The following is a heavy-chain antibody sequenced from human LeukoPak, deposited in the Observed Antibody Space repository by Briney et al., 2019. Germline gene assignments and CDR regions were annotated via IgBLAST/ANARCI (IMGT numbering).Heavy chain of an antibody. CDR1: GGSISSYY. CDR2: INHSGST. V-gene: IGHV4-34*01. Sequence: NTSETLSLTCTVPGGSISSYYWSWIRQPPGKGLEWIGEINHSGSTNYNPSLKSRVTISVDTTKNQFSLKLSSVTAADTAVYYCARGRVPAAIKGRSYYFDYWGQGTLVTVSS. J-gene: IGHJ4*02. D-gene: IGHD2-2*01. CDR3: ARGRVPAAIKGRSYYFDY.